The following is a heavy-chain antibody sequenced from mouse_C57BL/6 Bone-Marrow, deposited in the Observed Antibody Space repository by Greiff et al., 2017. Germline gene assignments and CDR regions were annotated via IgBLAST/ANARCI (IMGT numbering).Heavy chain of an antibody. D-gene: IGHD1-1*01. CDR3: ARVYGSSPYGYFDV. V-gene: IGHV3-5*01. J-gene: IGHJ1*03. Sequence: EVQVVESGPGLVKPSQTVFLTCTVTGISITTGNYRWSWIRQFPGNKLEWIGYIYYSGTMTYNPSLTSRTTITRDTPKNQFFLEMNSLTAEDTATYYCARVYGSSPYGYFDVWGTGTTVTVSS. CDR1: GISITTGNYR. CDR2: IYYSGTM.